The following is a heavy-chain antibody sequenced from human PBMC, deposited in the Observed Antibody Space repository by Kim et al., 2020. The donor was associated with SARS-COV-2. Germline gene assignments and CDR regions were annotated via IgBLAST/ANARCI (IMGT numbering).Heavy chain of an antibody. J-gene: IGHJ6*02. Sequence: GGSLRLYCTASGFTFGDYAMSWFRQAPGKGLEWVGFIRSKAYGGTTEYAASVKGRFTISRDDSKSIAYLQMNSLKTEDTAVYYCTRETYDILTGYYPIPYYYGMDVWGQGTTVTVSS. CDR3: TRETYDILTGYYPIPYYYGMDV. CDR2: IRSKAYGGTT. D-gene: IGHD3-9*01. CDR1: GFTFGDYA. V-gene: IGHV3-49*03.